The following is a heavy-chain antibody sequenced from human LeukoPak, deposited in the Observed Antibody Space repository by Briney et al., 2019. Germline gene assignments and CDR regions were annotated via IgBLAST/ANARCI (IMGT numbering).Heavy chain of an antibody. CDR2: IFYSGST. J-gene: IGHJ5*02. Sequence: SETLSLTCTVSGGSISSYYWSWIQQPPGKGLEWIGQIFYSGSTNYNPSLKSRVTISVDTSKNQFSLNLSSVTTADTAVYYCARGMDLTMFWSGYWFDPWGQGTLVIVSS. V-gene: IGHV4-59*01. CDR3: ARGMDLTMFWSGYWFDP. CDR1: GGSISSYY. D-gene: IGHD3-3*01.